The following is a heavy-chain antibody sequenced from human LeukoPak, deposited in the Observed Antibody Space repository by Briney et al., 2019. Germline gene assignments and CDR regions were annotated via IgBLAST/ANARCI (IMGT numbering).Heavy chain of an antibody. CDR2: IYYSGST. CDR3: ARGREINYDILTCPLDY. V-gene: IGHV4-31*03. D-gene: IGHD3-9*01. Sequence: PSETLSPTCTVSGGSISSGGYYWSWIRQHPGKGLEWIGYIYYSGSTYYNPSLKSRVTISVDTSKNQFSLKLSSVTAADTAVYYCARGREINYDILTCPLDYWGQGTLVTVSS. CDR1: GGSISSGGYY. J-gene: IGHJ4*02.